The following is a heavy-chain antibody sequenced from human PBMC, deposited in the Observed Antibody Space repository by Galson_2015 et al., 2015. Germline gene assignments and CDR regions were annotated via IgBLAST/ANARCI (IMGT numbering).Heavy chain of an antibody. D-gene: IGHD3-3*01. CDR2: IYWDDGK. CDR3: ARRPYDFWSGYTFHNWFDP. V-gene: IGHV2-5*02. J-gene: IGHJ5*02. Sequence: PALVKPTQTLTLTCSFSGFSLDTSGVGVGWIRQPPGKALEWLALIYWDDGKFYSPSLKSRLTVAKDTSKNQVVLTMTNMDPGDTATYYCARRPYDFWSGYTFHNWFDPWGQGALVTVSS. CDR1: GFSLDTSGVG.